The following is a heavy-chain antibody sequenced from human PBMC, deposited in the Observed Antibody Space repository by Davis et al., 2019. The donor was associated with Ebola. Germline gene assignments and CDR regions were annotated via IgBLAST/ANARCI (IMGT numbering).Heavy chain of an antibody. CDR2: IKQDGSEK. CDR3: AKDIVVVTATDLFYYYYGMDV. CDR1: GFTFSSYW. J-gene: IGHJ6*02. D-gene: IGHD2-21*02. V-gene: IGHV3-7*01. Sequence: GESLKISCAASGFTFSSYWMSWVRQAPGKGLEWVANIKQDGSEKYYADSVKGRFTISRDNSKNTLYLQMNSLRAEDTAVYYCAKDIVVVTATDLFYYYYGMDVWGQGTTVTVSS.